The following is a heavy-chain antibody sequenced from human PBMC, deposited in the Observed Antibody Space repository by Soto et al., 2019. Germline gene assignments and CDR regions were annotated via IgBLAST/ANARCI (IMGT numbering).Heavy chain of an antibody. D-gene: IGHD5-12*01. CDR2: IYYSGST. CDR1: GGSISSGDYY. J-gene: IGHJ4*02. CDR3: ARGRDGYNELDY. V-gene: IGHV4-30-4*01. Sequence: PSETLSLTCTVSGGSISSGDYYWSWIRQPPGKGLEWIGYIYYSGSTYYNPSLKSRVTISVDTSKNQLSLKLSSVTAADTAVYYCARGRDGYNELDYWGQGTLVTVSS.